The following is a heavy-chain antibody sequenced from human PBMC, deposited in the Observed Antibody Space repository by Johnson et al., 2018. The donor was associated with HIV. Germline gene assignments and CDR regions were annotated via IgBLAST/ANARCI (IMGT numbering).Heavy chain of an antibody. Sequence: LVESGGGLVKPGRSLRLSCAASGFTFDDYAMHWVRQAPGKGLEWVSGIRWNSGSIGYADSVKGRFTISRDNAKNSLYLQMNSLRAEDTAVYYCAKDRTIHDAFDIWGQGTMVTVSS. CDR3: AKDRTIHDAFDI. CDR2: IRWNSGSI. D-gene: IGHD5-18*01. J-gene: IGHJ3*02. CDR1: GFTFDDYA. V-gene: IGHV3-9*01.